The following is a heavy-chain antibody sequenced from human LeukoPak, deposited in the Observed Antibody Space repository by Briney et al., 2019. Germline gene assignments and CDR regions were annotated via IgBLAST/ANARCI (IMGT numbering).Heavy chain of an antibody. Sequence: ASVKVSCKASGYTFTSYGISWVRQAPGQGLEWMGRINPNSGGTNYAQKFQGRVTMTRDTSISTAYMELSRLRSDDTAVYYCARAPGYSRPFDYWGQGTLVTVSS. CDR1: GYTFTSYG. D-gene: IGHD6-13*01. CDR3: ARAPGYSRPFDY. J-gene: IGHJ4*02. CDR2: INPNSGGT. V-gene: IGHV1-2*06.